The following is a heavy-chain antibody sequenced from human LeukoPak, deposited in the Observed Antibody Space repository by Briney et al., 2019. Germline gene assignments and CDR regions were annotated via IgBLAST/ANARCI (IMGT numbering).Heavy chain of an antibody. CDR1: GFTVSSNY. D-gene: IGHD6-19*01. V-gene: IGHV3-66*01. CDR2: IYSGGST. CDR3: ARDAVAGTEIFDY. J-gene: IGHJ4*02. Sequence: GGSLRLSCAASGFTVSSNYMSWVRQAPGKGLEWVSVIYSGGSTYYADSVKGRFTISRDNSKNTLYLQMNSLRAEDTAVYYCARDAVAGTEIFDYWGQGTLVTVSS.